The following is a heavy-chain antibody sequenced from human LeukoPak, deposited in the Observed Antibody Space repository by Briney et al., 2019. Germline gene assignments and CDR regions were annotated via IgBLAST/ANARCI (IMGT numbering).Heavy chain of an antibody. CDR1: GYSISSGYY. V-gene: IGHV4-38-2*02. CDR3: ARDLDS. CDR2: IYHSGST. Sequence: SETLSLTCTVSGYSISSGYYWGWIRQPPGKGLEWIGSIYHSGSTYYNPSLKSRVTISVDTSKNQFSLKLSSVTAADTAVYYCARDLDSWGQGTWVTVSS. J-gene: IGHJ4*02.